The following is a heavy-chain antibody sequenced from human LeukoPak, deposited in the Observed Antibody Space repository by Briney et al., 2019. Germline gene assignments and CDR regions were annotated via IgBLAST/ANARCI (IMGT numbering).Heavy chain of an antibody. CDR1: GYTFTSYG. CDR3: ARDRLLWFGELTYYYYYMDV. J-gene: IGHJ6*03. V-gene: IGHV1-18*01. D-gene: IGHD3-10*01. CDR2: ISAYNGNT. Sequence: ASVKVSCKASGYTFTSYGISWVRQAPGQGLEWMGWISAYNGNTNYAQKLQGRVTMTTDTSTSTAYMELRSLRSDDTAVYYCARDRLLWFGELTYYYYYMDVWGKGTTVTISS.